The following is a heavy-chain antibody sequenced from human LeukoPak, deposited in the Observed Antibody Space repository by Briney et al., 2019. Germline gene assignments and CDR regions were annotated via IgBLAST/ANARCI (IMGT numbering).Heavy chain of an antibody. Sequence: PGRSLSLSCAGSGFPFSTYAMNGVRPAPEKGRDWVSSISGGSDYLDYADSVRGGFPIPRDNAKNTPSLHMNRLPAQDTAVYYCARDGQNSISPSYMAVGGKGTTVTVSS. CDR3: ARDGQNSISPSYMAV. CDR1: GFPFSTYA. V-gene: IGHV3-21*06. CDR2: ISGGSDYL. J-gene: IGHJ6*03. D-gene: IGHD2/OR15-2a*01.